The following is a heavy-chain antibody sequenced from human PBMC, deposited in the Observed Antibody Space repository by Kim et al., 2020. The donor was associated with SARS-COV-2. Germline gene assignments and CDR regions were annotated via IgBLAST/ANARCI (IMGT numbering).Heavy chain of an antibody. J-gene: IGHJ4*02. D-gene: IGHD2-2*01. CDR3: AKVPATPPYQLLLDY. V-gene: IGHV3-43*01. Sequence: DSVKGRFTISRDNSKNSLYLQMNSLRTEDTALYYCAKVPATPPYQLLLDYWGQGTLVTVSS.